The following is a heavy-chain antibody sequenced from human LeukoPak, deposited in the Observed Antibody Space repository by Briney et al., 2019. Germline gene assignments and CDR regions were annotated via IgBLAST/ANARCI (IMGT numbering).Heavy chain of an antibody. CDR1: GYTFSGYN. CDR3: ARGGITAIIVITTGAFDI. J-gene: IGHJ3*02. V-gene: IGHV1-2*06. Sequence: AASVKVSCKASGYTFSGYNMHWVRQAPGQGLEWMGRVISHSGGTNYAPRFQGRVTMTRDTSISTAYMELSRLRADDTAVYYCARGGITAIIVITTGAFDIWGQGTVVTVSS. D-gene: IGHD3-10*01. CDR2: VISHSGGT.